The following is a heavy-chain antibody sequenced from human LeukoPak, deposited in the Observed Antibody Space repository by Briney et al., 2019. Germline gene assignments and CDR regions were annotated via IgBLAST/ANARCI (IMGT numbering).Heavy chain of an antibody. Sequence: GGSLRLSCAASGVTLGNYNMNWVRQAPEKGLDWVSSISSSSTYIYYADSGKGRFTISRDNVKNSLYLQINSLRAEDTTLYYCARNPPGAYYDSSGHYPAPFDYWGQGTLVTVSS. J-gene: IGHJ4*02. CDR1: GVTLGNYN. CDR2: ISSSSTYI. D-gene: IGHD3-22*01. V-gene: IGHV3-21*01. CDR3: ARNPPGAYYDSSGHYPAPFDY.